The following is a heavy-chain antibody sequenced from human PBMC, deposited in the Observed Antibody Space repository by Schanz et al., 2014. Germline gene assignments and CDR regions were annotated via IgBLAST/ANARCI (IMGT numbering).Heavy chain of an antibody. J-gene: IGHJ6*03. CDR1: GFTVSNSY. CDR2: INGNGGIT. Sequence: DVQLVDSGGGLVQPGGSLRLSCAASGFTVSNSYIHWVRQAPGKGLEWVSAINGNGGITYYADPVKGRFTISRDNSKNTLYLQMKSLRAEDTAVYYCARPSDSSWYMDVWGKGTTVTVSS. D-gene: IGHD2-21*02. V-gene: IGHV3-53*01. CDR3: ARPSDSSWYMDV.